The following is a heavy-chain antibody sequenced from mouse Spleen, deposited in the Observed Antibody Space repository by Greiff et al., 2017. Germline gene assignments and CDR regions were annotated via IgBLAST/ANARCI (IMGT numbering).Heavy chain of an antibody. D-gene: IGHD2-3*01. CDR2: IDPSDSET. CDR3: ARYDGYYADY. Sequence: QVQLQQPGAELVRPGSSVKLSCKASGYTFTSYWMHWVKQRPIQGLEWIGNIDPSDSETHYNQKFKDKATLTVDKSSSTAYMQLSSLTSEDSAVYYCARYDGYYADYWGQGTTLTVSS. V-gene: IGHV1-52*01. CDR1: GYTFTSYW. J-gene: IGHJ2*01.